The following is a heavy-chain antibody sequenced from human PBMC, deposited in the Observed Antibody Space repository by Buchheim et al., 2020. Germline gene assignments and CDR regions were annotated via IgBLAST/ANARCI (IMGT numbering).Heavy chain of an antibody. D-gene: IGHD2-15*01. Sequence: QVQLQESGPGLVKPSETLSLTCTVSGGSISSYYWSWIRQPPGKGLEWIGYVYYSGSTNYNPSLKSRVTISVDTSKHQFFLKLSSVTAADTAVYYCASLYCSGGSCYSEYFQHWGQGTL. CDR3: ASLYCSGGSCYSEYFQH. CDR1: GGSISSYY. V-gene: IGHV4-59*01. CDR2: VYYSGST. J-gene: IGHJ1*01.